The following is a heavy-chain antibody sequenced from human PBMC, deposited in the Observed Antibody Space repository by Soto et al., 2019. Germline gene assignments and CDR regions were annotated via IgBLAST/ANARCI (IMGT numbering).Heavy chain of an antibody. V-gene: IGHV1-18*01. CDR3: SRDAAAAGFDC. Sequence: QVQLVQSGAEVKKPGASVKVSCKASGYTFTSYGISWVRQAPGQGLEWMGWISAYNGNTNYAQKLQGRVTMTTDTSTRTAYLELRSLRSEDTAVYYWSRDAAAAGFDCWGQGTLVTVSS. CDR2: ISAYNGNT. CDR1: GYTFTSYG. J-gene: IGHJ4*02. D-gene: IGHD6-13*01.